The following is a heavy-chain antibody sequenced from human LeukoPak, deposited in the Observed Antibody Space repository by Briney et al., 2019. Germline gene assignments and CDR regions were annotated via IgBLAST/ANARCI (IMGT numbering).Heavy chain of an antibody. CDR3: AREVHRTVVVTTKYYHYMDV. D-gene: IGHD2-21*02. V-gene: IGHV4-4*07. CDR1: GGSISSYY. Sequence: SETLSLTCTVSGGSISSYYWSWIRQPAGKGLEWIGRIYTSGSTNYNPSLKSRVTMSVDTSKNQFSLKLSSVTAADTAVYYCAREVHRTVVVTTKYYHYMDVWGKGTTVTVSS. J-gene: IGHJ6*03. CDR2: IYTSGST.